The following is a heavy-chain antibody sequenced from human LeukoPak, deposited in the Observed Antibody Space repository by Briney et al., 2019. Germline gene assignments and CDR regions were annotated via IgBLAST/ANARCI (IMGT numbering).Heavy chain of an antibody. CDR2: ITWGRDNL. V-gene: IGHV3-9*01. Sequence: GGSLRLSCAVSGFIFDDYAMHWVRQAPGKGLEWVSGITWGRDNLAYAASVKGRFTISRDNSKNTLYLQMNSLGAEDTAVYYCAKDPVAFTMVRGAVDYWGQGTLVTVSS. J-gene: IGHJ4*02. CDR3: AKDPVAFTMVRGAVDY. D-gene: IGHD3-10*01. CDR1: GFIFDDYA.